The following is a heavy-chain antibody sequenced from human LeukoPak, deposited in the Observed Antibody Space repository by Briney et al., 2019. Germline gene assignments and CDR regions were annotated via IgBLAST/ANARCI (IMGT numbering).Heavy chain of an antibody. V-gene: IGHV3-48*04. CDR3: AGHARGSYLVY. CDR2: ISSSSSTI. CDR1: GFTFSSYS. Sequence: GGSLRLSCAASGFTFSSYSMNWVRQAPGKGLEWVSYISSSSSTIYYGDSVKGRFTTSRDNARNSLFLQMNSLRAEDTAMYYCAGHARGSYLVYWGQGILVTVST. D-gene: IGHD6-6*01. J-gene: IGHJ4*02.